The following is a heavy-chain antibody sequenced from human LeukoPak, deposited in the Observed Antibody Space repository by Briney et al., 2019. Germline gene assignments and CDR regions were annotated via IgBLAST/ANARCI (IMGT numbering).Heavy chain of an antibody. CDR2: ISYDGSNK. CDR1: GFTFSSYA. J-gene: IGHJ6*02. Sequence: SGGSLRLSCAASGFTFSSYAMHWVRQAPGKGLEWVAVISYDGSNKYYADSVKGRFTISRDNSKNTLYLQMNSLRAEGTAVYYCARGGSVGATRVYYYYGMDVWGQGTTVTVSS. V-gene: IGHV3-30-3*01. D-gene: IGHD1-26*01. CDR3: ARGGSVGATRVYYYYGMDV.